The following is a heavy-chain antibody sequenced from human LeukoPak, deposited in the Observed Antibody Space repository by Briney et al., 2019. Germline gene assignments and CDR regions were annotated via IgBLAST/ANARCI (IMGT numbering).Heavy chain of an antibody. D-gene: IGHD6-13*01. CDR3: ARGGYSSSWFAVYWFDP. CDR1: GGSISSYY. V-gene: IGHV4-59*12. Sequence: SETLSLTCTVSGGSISSYYWSWIRQPPGKGLEWIGYIYYSGSTNYNPSLKSRVTISVDKSKNQFSLKLSSVTAADTAVYYCARGGYSSSWFAVYWFDPWGQGTLVTVSS. CDR2: IYYSGST. J-gene: IGHJ5*02.